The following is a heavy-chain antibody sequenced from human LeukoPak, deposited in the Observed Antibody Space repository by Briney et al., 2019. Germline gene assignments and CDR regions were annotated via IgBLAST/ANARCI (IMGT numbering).Heavy chain of an antibody. D-gene: IGHD6-19*01. CDR2: TYYRSKWYN. Sequence: SQTLSLTCAISGDSVSSNSAAWNWIRQSPSRGLGWLGRTYYRSKWYNDYALSVRSRIVIDPDTSKNQFSLQLNSVTPEDTAVYYCARDEAVAGYFDYWGQGTLVTVSS. CDR1: GDSVSSNSAA. J-gene: IGHJ4*02. V-gene: IGHV6-1*01. CDR3: ARDEAVAGYFDY.